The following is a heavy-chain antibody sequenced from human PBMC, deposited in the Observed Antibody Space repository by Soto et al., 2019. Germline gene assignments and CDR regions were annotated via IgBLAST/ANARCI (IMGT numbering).Heavy chain of an antibody. CDR2: INAGYGNT. V-gene: IGHV1-3*01. Sequence: ASVKVSCKASGYTFSSYAMHWVRQAPGQRLEWMGWINAGYGNTKSSQKFQDGVTISRDTSASTAYMELTSLRSEDTAVYYCARDTGDGTFDFWGQGTLVTVSS. D-gene: IGHD7-27*01. J-gene: IGHJ4*02. CDR3: ARDTGDGTFDF. CDR1: GYTFSSYA.